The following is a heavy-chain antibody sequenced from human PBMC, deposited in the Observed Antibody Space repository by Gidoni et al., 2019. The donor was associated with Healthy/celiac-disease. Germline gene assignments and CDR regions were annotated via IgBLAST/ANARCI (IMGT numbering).Heavy chain of an antibody. Sequence: EVQLVQSGAVVTQPGESLKISCKRSGYRFTSYWIGWVRQMPGKGLEWMGIIYPGDSDTRYSPSFQGQVTSSADKSISTAYLQWSSLKASDTAMYYCARLIYDSRGGAFDIWGQGTMVTVSS. D-gene: IGHD3-22*01. CDR3: ARLIYDSRGGAFDI. CDR2: IYPGDSDT. CDR1: GYRFTSYW. V-gene: IGHV5-51*01. J-gene: IGHJ3*02.